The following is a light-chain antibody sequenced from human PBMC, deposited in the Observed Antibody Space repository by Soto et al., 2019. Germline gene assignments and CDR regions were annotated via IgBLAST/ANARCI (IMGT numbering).Light chain of an antibody. V-gene: IGKV1-5*03. CDR1: QSISSR. Sequence: DIPMTQSPSTLSASVGDRATITCRASQSISSRLAWYQQKPGKAPKRLIYKASSLESGVPSRFSGSGSGTEFTLTISSLQPDDFATYYSQQYNSYPWTFGQGTKVEIK. CDR2: KAS. CDR3: QQYNSYPWT. J-gene: IGKJ1*01.